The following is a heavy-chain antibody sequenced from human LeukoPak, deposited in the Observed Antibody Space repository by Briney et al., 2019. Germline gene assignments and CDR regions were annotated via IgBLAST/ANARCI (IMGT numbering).Heavy chain of an antibody. V-gene: IGHV1-69*04. CDR2: IIPILGIA. J-gene: IGHJ4*02. CDR3: ARQSPEYSSSSVDY. D-gene: IGHD6-6*01. CDR1: GGTFSSYA. Sequence: ASVKVSCKASGGTFSSYAISWVRQAPGQGLEWMGRIIPILGIANYAQKFQGRVTITADKSTSTAYMELSSLRSEDTAVYYCARQSPEYSSSSVDYWGQGTLVTVSS.